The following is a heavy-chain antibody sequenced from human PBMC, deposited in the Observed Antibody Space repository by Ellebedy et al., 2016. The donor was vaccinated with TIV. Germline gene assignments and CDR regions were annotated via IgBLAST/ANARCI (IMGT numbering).Heavy chain of an antibody. CDR2: IRQEGDEI. V-gene: IGHV3-7*01. J-gene: IGHJ5*02. Sequence: GESLKIPCAASGFHFRSYWMTWVRQAPGKGLEWVAKIRQEGDEIYYVESVKGRFTISRDNAKNSLFLKINSLRVEDTAVYYCARRASYGDYAVQVNPWFDPWGQGTLVTVSS. CDR3: ARRASYGDYAVQVNPWFDP. D-gene: IGHD4-17*01. CDR1: GFHFRSYW.